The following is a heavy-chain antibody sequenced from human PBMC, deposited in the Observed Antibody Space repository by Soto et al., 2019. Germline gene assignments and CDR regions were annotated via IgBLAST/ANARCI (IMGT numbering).Heavy chain of an antibody. D-gene: IGHD3-22*01. CDR2: IFYSGSP. J-gene: IGHJ4*02. CDR1: GGSVTSGGFY. V-gene: IGHV4-31*03. Sequence: SETLSLTCSVSGGSVTSGGFYWSWIRQHPEKGLEWIGYIFYSGSPYYNPSLKSRAAIWVDASENQSSLRLSSVTAADTAVYYCVRDRGSRGYFDYWGQGTLVTVSS. CDR3: VRDRGSRGYFDY.